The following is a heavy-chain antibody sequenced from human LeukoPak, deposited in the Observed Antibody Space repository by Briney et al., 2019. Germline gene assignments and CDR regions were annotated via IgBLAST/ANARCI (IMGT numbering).Heavy chain of an antibody. V-gene: IGHV4-59*01. CDR3: ARAPYYYDSSGYYSFDY. Sequence: SETLSLTCTVSGGSISSYYWSWIRQPPGKGLEWMGYICYSGSTNYHPSLKSRVTISVDTSKNQYSLKLSSVTAADTAVYYCARAPYYYDSSGYYSFDYWGQGTLVTVS. CDR2: ICYSGST. CDR1: GGSISSYY. J-gene: IGHJ4*02. D-gene: IGHD3-22*01.